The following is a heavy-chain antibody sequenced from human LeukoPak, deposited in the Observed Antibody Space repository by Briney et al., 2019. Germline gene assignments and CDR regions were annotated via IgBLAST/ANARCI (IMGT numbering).Heavy chain of an antibody. D-gene: IGHD6-19*01. Sequence: ASVKVSCKASGGTLRSYAISWVRQAPGQGLEWMGWISALNGNTNYAQKFQGRVTMTTDTSTTTAYMDLRSLRSDDTAVYYCARRSRGWDAFDLWGQGTMVTVSS. CDR3: ARRSRGWDAFDL. CDR2: ISALNGNT. CDR1: GGTLRSYA. V-gene: IGHV1-18*01. J-gene: IGHJ3*01.